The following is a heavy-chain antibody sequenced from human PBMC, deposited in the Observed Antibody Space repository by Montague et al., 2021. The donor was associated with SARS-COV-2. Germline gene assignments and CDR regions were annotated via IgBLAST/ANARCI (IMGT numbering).Heavy chain of an antibody. CDR1: GGSFSGYY. D-gene: IGHD3-10*01. CDR3: DRRGSSVWGVTVSAELDY. V-gene: IGHV4-34*04. J-gene: IGHJ4*02. CDR2: INQSGRT. Sequence: SETLSLTCAVYGGSFSGYYWSRIRQPPEKGLEWIGEINQSGRTNNTSPKRRGVISVDTSKNQFSLKLSRLTAADTAVYYCDRRGSSVWGVTVSAELDYWGQGILVIVSS.